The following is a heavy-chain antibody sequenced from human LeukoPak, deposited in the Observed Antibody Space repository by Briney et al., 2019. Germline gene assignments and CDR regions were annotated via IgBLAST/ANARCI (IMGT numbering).Heavy chain of an antibody. CDR1: GYTFTSYA. CDR3: ARDSSKAAAMDV. V-gene: IGHV7-4-1*02. D-gene: IGHD6-13*01. Sequence: GASVKVSCKASGYTFTSYAMNWVRQAPGQGLEWMGWINTNTGNPTYAQGLTGRFVFSLDTSVSTACLQISSLKAEDTAVYYCARDSSKAAAMDVWGQGTTVTVSS. J-gene: IGHJ6*02. CDR2: INTNTGNP.